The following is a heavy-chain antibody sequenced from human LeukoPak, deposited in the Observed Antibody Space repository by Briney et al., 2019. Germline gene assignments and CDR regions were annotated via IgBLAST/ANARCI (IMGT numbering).Heavy chain of an antibody. CDR1: GGSFSGYY. J-gene: IGHJ4*02. D-gene: IGHD6-6*01. CDR2: INHSGST. Sequence: SETLSLTCAVYGGSFSGYYWSWIRQPPGKGLEWIGEINHSGSTNYNPSLKSRVTISVDTSKNQFSLKLSSVTAADTAVYYCARVGSRQLAQELDYWGQGTLVTVSS. V-gene: IGHV4-34*01. CDR3: ARVGSRQLAQELDY.